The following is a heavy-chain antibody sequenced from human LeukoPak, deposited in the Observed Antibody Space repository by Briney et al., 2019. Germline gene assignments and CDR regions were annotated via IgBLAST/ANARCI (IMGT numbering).Heavy chain of an antibody. CDR3: ARECQYYFDY. D-gene: IGHD5/OR15-5a*01. V-gene: IGHV3-48*03. CDR1: GFTFSNYE. Sequence: GGSLRLSCAASGFTFSNYEMIWVRQAPGKGLEWVSYISTSGSTIYYADSVKGRFTISRDNAKNSLYLQMNSLRAEDTAVYYCARECQYYFDYWGQGTLVTVSS. J-gene: IGHJ4*02. CDR2: ISTSGSTI.